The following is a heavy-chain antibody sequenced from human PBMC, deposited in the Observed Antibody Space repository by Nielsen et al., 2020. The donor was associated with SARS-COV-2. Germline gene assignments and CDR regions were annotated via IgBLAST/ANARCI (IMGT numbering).Heavy chain of an antibody. V-gene: IGHV4-39*07. CDR3: ARDSCSGGSCFYYYYGMDV. J-gene: IGHJ6*02. CDR2: IYYSGCT. D-gene: IGHD2-15*01. Sequence: SETLSLTCTVSGGSISSSSYYWGWIRQPPGKGLEWIGSIYYSGCTYYNLSLKSRVTISVDTSKNQFSLKLSSVTAADTAVYYCARDSCSGGSCFYYYYGMDVWGQGTTVTVSS. CDR1: GGSISSSSYY.